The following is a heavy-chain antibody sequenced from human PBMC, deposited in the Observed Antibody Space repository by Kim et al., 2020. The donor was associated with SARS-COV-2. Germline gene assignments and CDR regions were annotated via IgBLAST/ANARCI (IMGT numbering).Heavy chain of an antibody. Sequence: SETLSLTCTVSGGSISSYYWSWIRQPPGKGLEWIGYIYYSGSTNYNPSLKSRVTISVDTSKNQFSLKLSSVTAADTAVYYCAGEGWFGELGYFDYWGQGTLVTVSS. D-gene: IGHD3-10*01. V-gene: IGHV4-59*01. CDR3: AGEGWFGELGYFDY. J-gene: IGHJ4*02. CDR1: GGSISSYY. CDR2: IYYSGST.